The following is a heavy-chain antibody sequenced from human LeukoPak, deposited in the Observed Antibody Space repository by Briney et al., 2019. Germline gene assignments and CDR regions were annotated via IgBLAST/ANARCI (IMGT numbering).Heavy chain of an antibody. CDR3: ARVWDTAMGGDY. J-gene: IGHJ4*02. Sequence: ASVKVSCKASGYTFTSYGNSWVRQAPGQGLEWLGGISAYNGNTNYAQKLQGRVTMTTDTSTSTAYMELRSLRSDDTAVYYCARVWDTAMGGDYWGQGALVTVSS. CDR2: ISAYNGNT. D-gene: IGHD5-18*01. CDR1: GYTFTSYG. V-gene: IGHV1-18*01.